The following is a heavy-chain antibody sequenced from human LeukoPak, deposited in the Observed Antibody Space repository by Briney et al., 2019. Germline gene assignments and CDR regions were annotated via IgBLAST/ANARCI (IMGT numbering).Heavy chain of an antibody. V-gene: IGHV4-59*02. Sequence: PSETLSLTCSVSGGFVSNFYWNWIRQSPGKGLEWMGFVFHGGNVNYNPSLRSRLRMSLDTSRNRVSLKLTFVTAADTAVYYCASETVSGVLTPHSFHRWGRGTLVTISS. CDR3: ASETVSGVLTPHSFHR. CDR2: VFHGGNV. J-gene: IGHJ4*02. D-gene: IGHD3-3*01. CDR1: GGFVSNFY.